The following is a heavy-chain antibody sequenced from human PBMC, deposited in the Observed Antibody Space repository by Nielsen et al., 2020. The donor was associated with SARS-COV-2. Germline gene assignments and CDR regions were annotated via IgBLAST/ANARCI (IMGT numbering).Heavy chain of an antibody. CDR2: IYPGDSDT. D-gene: IGHD3-3*01. V-gene: IGHV5-51*01. Sequence: LKISCKGSGYSFTSYWIGWVRQMPGKGLEWMGIIYPGDSDTRYSPSFQGQVTISADKSISTAYLQWSSLKASDTAMYYCARVPGYDFWSGYRRDYYYGMDVWGQGTTVTVSS. CDR1: GYSFTSYW. CDR3: ARVPGYDFWSGYRRDYYYGMDV. J-gene: IGHJ6*02.